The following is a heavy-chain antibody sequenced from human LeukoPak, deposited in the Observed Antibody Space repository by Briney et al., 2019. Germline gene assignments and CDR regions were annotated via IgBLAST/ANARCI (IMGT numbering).Heavy chain of an antibody. V-gene: IGHV1-46*01. J-gene: IGHJ4*02. CDR3: ARSFRGDFWSGYYTGPFY. CDR1: GYTFTSYY. Sequence: ASVTVSCTASGYTFTSYYMHWVRQAPGQGLEWMGIINPSGGSTSYAQKFQGRVTMTRDTSTSTVYMKLSSLRSEDTAAYYCARSFRGDFWSGYYTGPFYWGQGTLVTVSS. CDR2: INPSGGST. D-gene: IGHD3-3*01.